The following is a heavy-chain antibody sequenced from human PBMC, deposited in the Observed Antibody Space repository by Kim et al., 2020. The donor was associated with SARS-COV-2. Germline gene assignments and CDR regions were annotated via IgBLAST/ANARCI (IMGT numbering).Heavy chain of an antibody. J-gene: IGHJ4*02. V-gene: IGHV3-53*01. CDR2: IYIGGST. CDR1: GFTVSSSY. Sequence: GGSLRLSCEASGFTVSSSYMNWVRQAPGKGLEWVSIIYIGGSTHYADFVKGRFTLSRDNSKNTLSLQMNSLRVEDTAMYYCTRGMQIDSWGRGTLVTVSS. CDR3: TRGMQIDS.